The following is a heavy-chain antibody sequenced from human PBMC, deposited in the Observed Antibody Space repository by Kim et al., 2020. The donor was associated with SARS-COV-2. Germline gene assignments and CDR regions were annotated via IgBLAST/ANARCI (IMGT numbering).Heavy chain of an antibody. V-gene: IGHV3-48*02. Sequence: VKGRFTISRDNAKNSLYLQMNSLRDEDTAVYYCARDRSMVRGVITHDSDYWGQGTLVTVSS. J-gene: IGHJ4*02. CDR3: ARDRSMVRGVITHDSDY. D-gene: IGHD3-10*01.